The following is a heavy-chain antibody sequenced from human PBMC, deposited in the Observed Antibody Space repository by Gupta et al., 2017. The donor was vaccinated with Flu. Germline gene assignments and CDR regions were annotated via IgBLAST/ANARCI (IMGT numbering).Heavy chain of an antibody. J-gene: IGHJ4*02. Sequence: GFTFGSYAMSWVRQAPGKGLEWVSGITVSGDYTYYADSVKGRFTISRDNSENTLYLQTNSXRXDDTAVXYCAKGFNYVFDLWGQGTLVTVSS. CDR1: GFTFGSYA. CDR3: AKGFNYVFDL. V-gene: IGHV3-23*01. CDR2: ITVSGDYT. D-gene: IGHD4-4*01.